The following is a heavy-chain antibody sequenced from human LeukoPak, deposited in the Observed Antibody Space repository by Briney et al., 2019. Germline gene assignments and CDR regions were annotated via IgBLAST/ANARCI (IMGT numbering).Heavy chain of an antibody. CDR1: GGSLNGYY. D-gene: IGHD6-25*01. J-gene: IGHJ4*02. Sequence: PSETLSLTCAVYGGSLNGYYWTWIRQPPGKGLEWIGEINHSGSTDYNPSLKSRVTISVDTSKNQFSLKLNSVTAADTAVYYCARGQLRLSNWGQGSLVIVSS. CDR2: INHSGST. CDR3: ARGQLRLSN. V-gene: IGHV4-34*01.